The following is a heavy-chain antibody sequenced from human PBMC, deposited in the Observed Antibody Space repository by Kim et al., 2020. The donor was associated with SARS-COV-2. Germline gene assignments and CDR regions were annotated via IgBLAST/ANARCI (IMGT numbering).Heavy chain of an antibody. V-gene: IGHV3-11*05. J-gene: IGHJ4*01. D-gene: IGHD3-22*01. CDR1: GFTFSDYY. CDR3: ARGDTSGYYYVFDY. Sequence: GGSLRLSCAASGFTFSDYYISWIRQAPGKGLEWVSYISISSSYTNYADSVKGRFTISRDNAKNSLYLQMNSLRAEDTAVYYCARGDTSGYYYVFDYWGQQPWSPSPQ. CDR2: ISISSSYT.